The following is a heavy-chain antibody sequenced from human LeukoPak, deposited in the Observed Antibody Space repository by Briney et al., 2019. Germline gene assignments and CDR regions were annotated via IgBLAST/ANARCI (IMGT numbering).Heavy chain of an antibody. Sequence: PSETLSLTCTVSGGSISSSSYYWGWIRQPPGKGLEWIGSIYYSGSTYYNPSLKSRVAISVDTSKNQFSLKLSSVTAADTAVYYCARSGYYYDSSGYGSFDYWGQGTLVTVSS. CDR1: GGSISSSSYY. V-gene: IGHV4-39*07. D-gene: IGHD3-22*01. J-gene: IGHJ4*02. CDR3: ARSGYYYDSSGYGSFDY. CDR2: IYYSGST.